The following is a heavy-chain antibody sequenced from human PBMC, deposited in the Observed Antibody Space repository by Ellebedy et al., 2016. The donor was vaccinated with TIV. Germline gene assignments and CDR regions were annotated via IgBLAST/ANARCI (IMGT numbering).Heavy chain of an antibody. V-gene: IGHV6-1*01. CDR2: TYYRSKWYN. CDR3: ARGLRSGSYYPHYFDY. D-gene: IGHD1-26*01. Sequence: SQTLSLTCAISGDSVSSDSAAWNWIRQSPSRGLEWLGRTYYRSKWYNDYTISVKSRITINPDTSKNQFSLKLSSVTAADTAVYYCARGLRSGSYYPHYFDYWGQGTLVTVSS. J-gene: IGHJ4*02. CDR1: GDSVSSDSAA.